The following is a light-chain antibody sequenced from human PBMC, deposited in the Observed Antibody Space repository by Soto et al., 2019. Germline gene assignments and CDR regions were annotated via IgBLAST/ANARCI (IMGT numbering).Light chain of an antibody. V-gene: IGLV2-14*01. CDR1: SRDVGGYNS. CDR2: EVS. Sequence: QSALTQPASVSGSPGQSIPISCTGTSRDVGGYNSVSWFQQHPSKAPKLIIYEVSHRPSGVSIRFSGSKSGNTASLTISWLQAEDEADYYCNSYRHSTTLVFGTGTKLTVL. CDR3: NSYRHSTTLV. J-gene: IGLJ1*01.